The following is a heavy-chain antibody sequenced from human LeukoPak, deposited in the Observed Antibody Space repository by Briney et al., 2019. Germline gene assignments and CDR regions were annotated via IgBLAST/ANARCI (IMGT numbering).Heavy chain of an antibody. CDR2: ISYDGSNI. D-gene: IGHD6-13*01. J-gene: IGHJ4*02. Sequence: GRSLRLSCEASGFTFSHYAMHWVRQSPGKGLEWVALISYDGSNIQYADSVKGRFTISRDNSKNTLYLQMNSLRAEDTAVYYCARSGYSSSWYRGYYFDYWGQGTLVTVSS. CDR3: ARSGYSSSWYRGYYFDY. V-gene: IGHV3-30-3*01. CDR1: GFTFSHYA.